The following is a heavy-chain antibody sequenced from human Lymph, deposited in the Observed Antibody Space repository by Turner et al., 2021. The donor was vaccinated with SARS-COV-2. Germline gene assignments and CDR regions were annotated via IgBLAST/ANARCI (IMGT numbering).Heavy chain of an antibody. Sequence: EVQLLESGGGLVQPGGSLRLYCAASGFTFSSNAMSWVRQAQGKGCGWVSAISGSGGSTDYADSVKGRFTIARDNSKNTLYLQRNSLRAEDTAIYYCAKDRFTLSSGWEDYWGQGALVTVSS. CDR3: AKDRFTLSSGWEDY. CDR1: GFTFSSNA. D-gene: IGHD6-19*01. CDR2: ISGSGGST. V-gene: IGHV3-23*01. J-gene: IGHJ4*02.